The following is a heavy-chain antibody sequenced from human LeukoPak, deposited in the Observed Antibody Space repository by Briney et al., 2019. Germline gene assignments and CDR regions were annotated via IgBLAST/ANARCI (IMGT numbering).Heavy chain of an antibody. CDR3: AKGTSWVSDYYYMDV. J-gene: IGHJ6*03. CDR2: ISGSGGST. V-gene: IGHV3-23*01. CDR1: GFTFSSYA. D-gene: IGHD2-8*01. Sequence: GGSLRLSCAASGFTFSSYAMSWVRQAPGKGLEWDSAISGSGGSTYYADSVKGRFTISRDNSKNTLYLQMNSLRAEDTAVYYCAKGTSWVSDYYYMDVWGKGTTVTVSS.